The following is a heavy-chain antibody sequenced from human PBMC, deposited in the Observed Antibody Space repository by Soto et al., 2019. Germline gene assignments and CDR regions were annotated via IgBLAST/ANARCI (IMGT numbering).Heavy chain of an antibody. J-gene: IGHJ4*02. CDR2: ISSSSSYI. Sequence: PGGSLRLSCAASGFTFSSYSMNWVRQAPGKGLEWVSSISSSSSYIYYADSVKGRFTISRDNAKNSLYLQMNSLRAEDTAVYYCARDLQYYYDSSGSPDYWGQGTLVTVSS. V-gene: IGHV3-21*01. CDR3: ARDLQYYYDSSGSPDY. D-gene: IGHD3-22*01. CDR1: GFTFSSYS.